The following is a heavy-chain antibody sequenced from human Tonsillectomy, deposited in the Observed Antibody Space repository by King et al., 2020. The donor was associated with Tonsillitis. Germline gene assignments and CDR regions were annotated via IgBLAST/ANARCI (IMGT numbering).Heavy chain of an antibody. CDR3: ARDLSGSVDY. CDR1: GFTVSSNY. Sequence: VQLVESGGGLIQPGGSLRLSCAASGFTVSSNYMSWVRQAPGRGLEWGSVIYSGGSTYYADSVKGRFTISSKNSKNTLYLQMNSLRAEDTAVYYCARDLSGSVDYWGQGTLVTVSS. CDR2: IYSGGST. V-gene: IGHV3-53*01. D-gene: IGHD1-26*01. J-gene: IGHJ4*02.